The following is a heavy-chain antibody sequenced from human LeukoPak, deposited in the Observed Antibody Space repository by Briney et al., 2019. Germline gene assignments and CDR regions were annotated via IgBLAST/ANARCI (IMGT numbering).Heavy chain of an antibody. CDR2: ISSSSSTI. Sequence: GGSLRLSCAASGFIFSSYYMTWVRQAPGKGLEWVSYISSSSSTIYYADSVKGRFTISRDNAKNSLYLQMNSLSAEDTALYYCARETCTTCYTYSYYYYMDVWGKGTTVTVSS. V-gene: IGHV3-48*01. J-gene: IGHJ6*03. D-gene: IGHD2-2*01. CDR3: ARETCTTCYTYSYYYYMDV. CDR1: GFIFSSYY.